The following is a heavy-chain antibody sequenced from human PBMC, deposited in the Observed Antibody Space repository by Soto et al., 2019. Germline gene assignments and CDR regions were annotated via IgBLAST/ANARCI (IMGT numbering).Heavy chain of an antibody. D-gene: IGHD3-16*02. Sequence: VQLVESGGGLVQPGGSLRLSCAASGFTFSSYWMSWVRQAPGKGLEWVANIKQDGSEKYYVDSVKGRFTISRDNAKNSLYLQMNSLRAEDTAVYYCATGLMITFGGVIDSWGQGTLVTVSS. CDR2: IKQDGSEK. CDR3: ATGLMITFGGVIDS. J-gene: IGHJ4*02. V-gene: IGHV3-7*01. CDR1: GFTFSSYW.